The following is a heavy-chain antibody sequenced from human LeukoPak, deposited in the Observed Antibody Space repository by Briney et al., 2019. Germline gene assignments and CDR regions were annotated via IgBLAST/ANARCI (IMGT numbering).Heavy chain of an antibody. CDR1: GGSITSEGYH. CDR2: ISYSGTP. Sequence: SETLSLTCTVSGGSITSEGYHWGWIRQHPGKGLEWIGYISYSGTPYYNPSLKSRVAILIDTSTNQFSLRLNSVTAADTAVYYCARRAPWLVSGCFDYWGQGALVTVPS. CDR3: ARRAPWLVSGCFDY. V-gene: IGHV4-31*03. J-gene: IGHJ4*02. D-gene: IGHD6-19*01.